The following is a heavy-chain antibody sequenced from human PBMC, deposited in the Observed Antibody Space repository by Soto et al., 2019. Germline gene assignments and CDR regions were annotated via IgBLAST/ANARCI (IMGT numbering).Heavy chain of an antibody. D-gene: IGHD3-10*01. CDR3: ARGVRA. CDR1: GGSISSGVYY. J-gene: IGHJ4*02. Sequence: QVQLQESGPGLVKLSQTLSLTCTVSGGSISSGVYYWSWIRQHPGEGLEWIGYISYSGSTSYNPSLKSRVTISVDTSKNQFSLNLSSVTAADTAVYYCARGVRAWGQGTLVTVSS. CDR2: ISYSGST. V-gene: IGHV4-31*03.